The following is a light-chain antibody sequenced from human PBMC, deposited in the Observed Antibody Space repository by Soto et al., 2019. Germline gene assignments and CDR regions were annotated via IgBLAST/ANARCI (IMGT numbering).Light chain of an antibody. Sequence: DIQMTNFPSSLSASVGDSLPSTCRASQGISNYLAWYQQKPGKVPKLLIYAASTLQSGVPSRFSGSGSGTDFTLTISSLQPEDVATYYCQKCGIAPFSFGGGTKVDIK. V-gene: IGKV1-27*01. CDR2: AAS. J-gene: IGKJ4*01. CDR3: QKCGIAPFS. CDR1: QGISNY.